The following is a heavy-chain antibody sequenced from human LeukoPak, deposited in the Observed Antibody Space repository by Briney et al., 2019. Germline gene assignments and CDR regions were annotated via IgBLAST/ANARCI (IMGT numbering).Heavy chain of an antibody. D-gene: IGHD5-12*01. J-gene: IGHJ3*01. V-gene: IGHV3-15*01. CDR3: TWRSGYHLYALDV. CDR1: GFPFSDAW. CDR2: IKSRTDGTT. Sequence: KPGGSLRLSCAASGFPFSDAWMSWVRQAPGKGLEWVGRIKSRTDGTTDYAAPVKGRFTISRHDSEDTLYLQMNSLKADDTAVYYCTWRSGYHLYALDVWSQGTTVTVSS.